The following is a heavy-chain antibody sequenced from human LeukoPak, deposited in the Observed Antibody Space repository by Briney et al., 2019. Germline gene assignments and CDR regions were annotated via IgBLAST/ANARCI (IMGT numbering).Heavy chain of an antibody. CDR2: IVPIIGTA. J-gene: IGHJ4*02. D-gene: IGHD2-15*01. V-gene: IGHV1-69*13. CDR3: ARDQRPSCLGGICYSGDY. CDR1: GGTFHSYI. Sequence: SVKVSCKASGGTFHSYIVTWVRQAPGQGIEWMGGIVPIIGTANYAQKFQGRVTITADDSTSTAYMELRSLRSEDTAIYYCARDQRPSCLGGICYSGDYWGQGTLVTFTS.